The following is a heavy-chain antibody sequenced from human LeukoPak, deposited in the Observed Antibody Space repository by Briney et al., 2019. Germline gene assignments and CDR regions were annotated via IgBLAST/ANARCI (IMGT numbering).Heavy chain of an antibody. J-gene: IGHJ4*02. CDR3: ARARYCSGGSCYYFDY. V-gene: IGHV1-69*05. CDR2: IIPIFGTA. CDR1: GGTFSSYA. D-gene: IGHD2-15*01. Sequence: SVKASCKASGGTFSSYAISWVRQAPGQGLEWMGRIIPIFGTANYAQKFRGRVTITTDESTSTAYMELSSLRSEDTAVYYCARARYCSGGSCYYFDYWGQGTLVTVSS.